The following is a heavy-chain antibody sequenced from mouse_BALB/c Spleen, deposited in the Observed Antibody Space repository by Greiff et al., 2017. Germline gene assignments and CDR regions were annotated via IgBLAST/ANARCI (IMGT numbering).Heavy chain of an antibody. D-gene: IGHD2-10*02. V-gene: IGHV5-6-4*01. CDR3: TRDRGEYGNYNYAMDY. Sequence: EVNLVESGGGLVKPGGSLKLSCAASGFTFSSYTMSWVRQTPEKRLEWVATISSGGSYTYYPDSVKGRFTISRDNAKNTLYLQMSSLKSEDTAMYYCTRDRGEYGNYNYAMDYLGQGTSVTVSS. J-gene: IGHJ4*01. CDR1: GFTFSSYT. CDR2: ISSGGSYT.